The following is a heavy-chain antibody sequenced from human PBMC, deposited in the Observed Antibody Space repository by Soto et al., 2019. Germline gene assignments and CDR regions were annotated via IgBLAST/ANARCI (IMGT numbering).Heavy chain of an antibody. V-gene: IGHV4-31*03. Sequence: QVQLQESGPGLVKPSQTLSLTCTVSGGSISSGGYYWSWIRQHPGKGLEWIGYIYYSGSTYYNPSLKSRXXIXVXXSKNQFSLKLSSVTAADTAVYYCARDSSGLNYFDYWGQGTLVTVSS. CDR1: GGSISSGGYY. CDR2: IYYSGST. J-gene: IGHJ4*02. CDR3: ARDSSGLNYFDY. D-gene: IGHD3-22*01.